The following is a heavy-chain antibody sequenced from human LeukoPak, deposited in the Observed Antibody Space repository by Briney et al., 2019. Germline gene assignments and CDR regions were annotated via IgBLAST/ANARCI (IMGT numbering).Heavy chain of an antibody. Sequence: SETLSLTCAVYGGSFSGYYWSGIRQPPGKGLEWIREINHSGSTNYNPSLKSRVTISVDTSKNQFSLKLSSVTAADTAVYYCARLPLRITMVRGVISFDYWGQGTLVTVSS. CDR3: ARLPLRITMVRGVISFDY. CDR2: INHSGST. D-gene: IGHD3-10*01. CDR1: GGSFSGYY. V-gene: IGHV4-34*01. J-gene: IGHJ4*02.